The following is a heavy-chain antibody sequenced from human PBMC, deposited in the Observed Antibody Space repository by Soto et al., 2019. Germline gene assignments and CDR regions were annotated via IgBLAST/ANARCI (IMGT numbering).Heavy chain of an antibody. CDR1: GGTFSSYP. CDR3: ARAGHISNYGMAV. CDR2: IIPFFGTS. Sequence: QVQLVQSGAEVKKPGSSVKVSCEASGGTFSSYPINWVRQAPGQGLEWMGGIIPFFGTSNYAQKFQGRVTITADDSTSTAYMELRSLRSEDTAVYYCARAGHISNYGMAVWCQGTTVTVSS. J-gene: IGHJ6*02. D-gene: IGHD2-21*01. V-gene: IGHV1-69*01.